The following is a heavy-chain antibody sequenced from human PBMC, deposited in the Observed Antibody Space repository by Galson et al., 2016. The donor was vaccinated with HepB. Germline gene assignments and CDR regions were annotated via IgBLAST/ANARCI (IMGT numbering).Heavy chain of an antibody. CDR3: ARGEGGYSSSWYFVY. D-gene: IGHD6-13*01. V-gene: IGHV4-4*02. CDR1: GGSISSSNW. J-gene: IGHJ4*02. Sequence: SETLSLTCAVSGGSISSSNWWNWVRQPPGKVLEWIGEIYHSENTNYSPSLKSRVTISLDKSKNQFSLKLTSVTAADTAVYYCARGEGGYSSSWYFVYWGQGTLVTVSS. CDR2: IYHSENT.